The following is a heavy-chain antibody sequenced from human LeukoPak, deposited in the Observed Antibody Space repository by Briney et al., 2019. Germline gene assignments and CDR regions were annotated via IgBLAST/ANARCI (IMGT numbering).Heavy chain of an antibody. CDR3: ATTIVLDAFDI. CDR1: GYTFSNYY. V-gene: IGHV1-69*06. Sequence: ASVKVSCKASGYTFSNYYMHWVRQAPGQGLEWMGGIIPIFGTANYAQKFQGRVTITADKSTSTAYMELSSLRSEDTAVYYCATTIVLDAFDIWGQGTMVTVSS. J-gene: IGHJ3*02. D-gene: IGHD1-26*01. CDR2: IIPIFGTA.